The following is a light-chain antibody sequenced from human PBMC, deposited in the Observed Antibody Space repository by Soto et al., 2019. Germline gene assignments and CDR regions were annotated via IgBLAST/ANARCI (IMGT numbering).Light chain of an antibody. Sequence: QSVPTQPASVSGSPGQSITISCTGTSSDVGGYNYVSWYQHHPGKAPKLMIYEVSNRPSGVSNRFSGSKSGNTASLIISGLQAEDEADYYCSSYTSSSTLGYVFGTGTKVTVL. J-gene: IGLJ1*01. CDR1: SSDVGGYNY. CDR3: SSYTSSSTLGYV. CDR2: EVS. V-gene: IGLV2-14*01.